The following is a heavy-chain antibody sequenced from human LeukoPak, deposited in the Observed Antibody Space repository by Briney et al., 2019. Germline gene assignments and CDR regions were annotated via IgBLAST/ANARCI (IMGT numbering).Heavy chain of an antibody. CDR3: AKALDIVATNYFDY. CDR2: ISYDGSNK. D-gene: IGHD5-12*01. Sequence: XAXXXGLEWXXFISYDGSNKYYADSVKGRFTISRDNSKNTLYLQMNSLRAEDTAVYYCAKALDIVATNYFDYWGQGTLVTVSS. V-gene: IGHV3-30*18. J-gene: IGHJ4*02.